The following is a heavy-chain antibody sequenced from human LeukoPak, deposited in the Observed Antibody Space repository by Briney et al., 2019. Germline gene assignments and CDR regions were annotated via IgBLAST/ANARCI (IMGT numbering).Heavy chain of an antibody. CDR3: ARRPGGYGAFDY. CDR2: IYYSGST. Sequence: SETLSLTCTVSGGSISSSSYYWGWIRQPPGKGLEWIGSIYYSGSTYYNPSLKSRVTISVDTSKNQFSLKLSSVTAADTAVYYCARRPGGYGAFDYWGQGTLVTVSS. J-gene: IGHJ4*02. V-gene: IGHV4-39*07. CDR1: GGSISSSSYY. D-gene: IGHD5-12*01.